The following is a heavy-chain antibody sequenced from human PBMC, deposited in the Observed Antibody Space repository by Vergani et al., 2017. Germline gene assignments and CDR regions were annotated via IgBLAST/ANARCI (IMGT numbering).Heavy chain of an antibody. CDR2: IKEDGSEK. Sequence: EVQLVESGGGLVQPGGSLRLSCAASGFIFSSYWMHWVRQAPGKGLECVAAIKEDGSEKQYVDSVKGRFTISRDNAKKSLYLQMNSLRGEDTAVYYCARGNSLGSYWGQGTLVTVSS. J-gene: IGHJ4*02. D-gene: IGHD1-7*01. V-gene: IGHV3-7*01. CDR3: ARGNSLGSY. CDR1: GFIFSSYW.